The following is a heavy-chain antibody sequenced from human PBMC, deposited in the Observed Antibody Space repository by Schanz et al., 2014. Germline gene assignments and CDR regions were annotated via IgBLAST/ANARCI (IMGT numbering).Heavy chain of an antibody. CDR3: YTDNGHVAFDF. V-gene: IGHV3-23*04. CDR1: GFTFSSYA. CDR2: IGVNGTTT. D-gene: IGHD2-8*01. Sequence: EVQLVESGGGLVKPGGSLRLSCATSGFTFSSYAMSWVRQAPGKGLEWVSVIGVNGTTTYYADSVKGRFTISRDNAKNTLYLQMNSLRAEDTDVYCCYTDNGHVAFDFWGQGTMVTVSS. J-gene: IGHJ3*01.